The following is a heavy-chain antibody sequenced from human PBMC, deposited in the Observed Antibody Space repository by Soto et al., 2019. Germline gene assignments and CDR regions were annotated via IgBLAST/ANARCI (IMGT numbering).Heavy chain of an antibody. CDR2: ISGNGINT. CDR1: GFTFSSYA. V-gene: IGHV3-23*01. J-gene: IGHJ4*02. D-gene: IGHD2-8*01. Sequence: PGGSLRLSCAASGFTFSSYAMSWVRQAPGKGLEWASAISGNGINTYYADSVKGRFTISRDNSKNILYLHMNSLRAEDTAVYYFAKDEIYCTTPNFHGEFDYWGQGALVPVSS. CDR3: AKDEIYCTTPNFHGEFDY.